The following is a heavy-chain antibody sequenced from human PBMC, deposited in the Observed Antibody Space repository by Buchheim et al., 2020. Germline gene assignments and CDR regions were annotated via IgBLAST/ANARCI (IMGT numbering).Heavy chain of an antibody. CDR2: ISGSGGDR. J-gene: IGHJ4*02. CDR3: AKDGTLAAAATTYFNY. D-gene: IGHD6-13*01. V-gene: IGHV3-23*01. CDR1: GFTFSSYA. Sequence: ELQLLESGGGLAQPGGSLRLSCAASGFTFSSYAMSWVRQAPGKGLEWVSVISGSGGDRYYADSVKGRFTISRDNSKNTLYLQRNSLRAEDTAVYYCAKDGTLAAAATTYFNYWGQGTL.